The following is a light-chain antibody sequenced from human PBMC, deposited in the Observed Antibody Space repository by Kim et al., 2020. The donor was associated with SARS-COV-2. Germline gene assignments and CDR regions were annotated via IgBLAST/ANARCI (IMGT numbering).Light chain of an antibody. Sequence: SAYIGDRVTITCRASQSIRSWLAWHQQKPGKTPKLLIYEASRLQSEVPSRFSGSGSGTEFTLTISSLQPDDFATYFCQQYLAYPYTFGQGTKLEI. J-gene: IGKJ2*01. CDR2: EAS. V-gene: IGKV1-5*03. CDR3: QQYLAYPYT. CDR1: QSIRSW.